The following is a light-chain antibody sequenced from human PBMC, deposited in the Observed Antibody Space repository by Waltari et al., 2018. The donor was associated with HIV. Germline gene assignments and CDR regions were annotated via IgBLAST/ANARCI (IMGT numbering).Light chain of an antibody. CDR2: DVS. V-gene: IGLV2-14*03. CDR3: SSYTSSSPYA. Sequence: QSALTQPASVSGSPGQSITISCTGTSSDVGGYNYVSWYQQHPGKAPKLMIYDVSNRPSGVSNRSSGSESGNTASLTISGLQAEDEADYYCSSYTSSSPYAFGTGTKVTVL. CDR1: SSDVGGYNY. J-gene: IGLJ1*01.